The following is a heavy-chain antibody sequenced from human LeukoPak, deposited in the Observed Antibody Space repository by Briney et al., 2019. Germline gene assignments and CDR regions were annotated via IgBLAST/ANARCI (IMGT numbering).Heavy chain of an antibody. J-gene: IGHJ4*02. V-gene: IGHV1-69*05. CDR3: AVKIAAAGAAHFDY. D-gene: IGHD6-13*01. Sequence: ASVKVSCKASGGTFSSYAISWVRQAPGQGLEWMGGIIPIFGTANYAQKFQGRVTITTDESTSTAYMELSSLRSEDTAVYYCAVKIAAAGAAHFDYWGQGTLVTVSS. CDR1: GGTFSSYA. CDR2: IIPIFGTA.